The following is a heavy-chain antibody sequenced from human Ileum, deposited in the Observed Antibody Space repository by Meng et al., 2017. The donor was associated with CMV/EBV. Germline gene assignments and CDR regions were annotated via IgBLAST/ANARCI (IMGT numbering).Heavy chain of an antibody. J-gene: IGHJ4*02. CDR1: GFTFSSYG. D-gene: IGHD2-2*02. CDR2: ISAGAHTT. V-gene: IGHV3-23*01. CDR3: AKKGKTNPLLYDY. Sequence: GGSLRLSCAASGFTFSSYGMTWVRQAPGKGLEWVSTISAGAHTTYYTDSVKGRFTISRDNSKNTLFLQMNSLRAEDTAVYYCAKKGKTNPLLYDYWGQGTLVTVSS.